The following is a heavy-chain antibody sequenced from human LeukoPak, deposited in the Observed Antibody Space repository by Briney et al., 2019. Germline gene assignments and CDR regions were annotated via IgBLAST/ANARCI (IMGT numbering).Heavy chain of an antibody. J-gene: IGHJ4*02. CDR3: ARGEGGYSYGLQYYFDY. V-gene: IGHV3-30-3*01. CDR1: GFTFSSYA. D-gene: IGHD5-18*01. CDR2: ISYDGSNK. Sequence: PGGSLRLSCAASGFTFSSYAMHWVRQAPGKGLEWVAVISYDGSNKYYADSVKGRFTISRDNSKNTLYLQMNSLRAEDTAVYYCARGEGGYSYGLQYYFDYWGRGTLVTVSS.